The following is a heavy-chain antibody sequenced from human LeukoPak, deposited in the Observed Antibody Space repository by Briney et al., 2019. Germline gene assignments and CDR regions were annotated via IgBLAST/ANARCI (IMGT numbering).Heavy chain of an antibody. CDR3: ARDPGDGFWGGFDC. V-gene: IGHV3-7*05. CDR2: INQNGGEK. J-gene: IGHJ4*02. CDR1: GFTFGSYW. Sequence: PGGSLRLSCAASGFTFGSYWVTWVRQAPGKGLEWVANINQNGGEKHYVDSVKGRFTISRDNAKNSLYLQVKSLRAEDTAVYYCARDPGDGFWGGFDCWGQGTVVTVST. D-gene: IGHD5-24*01.